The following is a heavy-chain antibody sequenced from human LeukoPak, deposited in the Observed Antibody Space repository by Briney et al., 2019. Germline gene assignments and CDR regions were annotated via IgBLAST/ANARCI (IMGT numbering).Heavy chain of an antibody. Sequence: GGFLRLSCAASGFTFSSYSMNWVRQAPGKGLEWVSYISSSGSTIYYADSVKGRFTISRDNAKNSLYLQMNSLRAEDTAVYYCARVPRYDSSSWYKDYWGQGTLVTVSS. D-gene: IGHD6-13*01. CDR1: GFTFSSYS. CDR3: ARVPRYDSSSWYKDY. V-gene: IGHV3-48*04. CDR2: ISSSGSTI. J-gene: IGHJ4*02.